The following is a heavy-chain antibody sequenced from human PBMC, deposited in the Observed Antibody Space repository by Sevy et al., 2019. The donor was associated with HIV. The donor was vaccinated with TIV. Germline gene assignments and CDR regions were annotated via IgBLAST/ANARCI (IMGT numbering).Heavy chain of an antibody. CDR1: GDSITNYY. V-gene: IGHV4-59*01. D-gene: IGHD3-22*01. CDR2: IFDSGST. Sequence: SETLSLTCTVSGDSITNYYWSWIRQPPGKGLEWIGNIFDSGSTNYNPSLRSRVTMSVDTSRNQFSLRLSSVTAADTADYYCESGAGVYYDSGVYCHDGAFDLWGQGTMVTVSS. J-gene: IGHJ3*01. CDR3: ESGAGVYYDSGVYCHDGAFDL.